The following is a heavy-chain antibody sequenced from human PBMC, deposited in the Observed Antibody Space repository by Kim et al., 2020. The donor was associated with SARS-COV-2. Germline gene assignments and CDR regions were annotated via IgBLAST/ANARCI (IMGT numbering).Heavy chain of an antibody. J-gene: IGHJ4*02. D-gene: IGHD6-19*01. CDR2: IYYSGST. V-gene: IGHV4-59*01. CDR3: ARDLREAVAGTSGGV. CDR1: GGSISSYY. Sequence: SETLSLTCTVSGGSISSYYWSWIRQPPGKGLEWIGYIYYSGSTNYNPSLKSRVTISVDTSKNQFSLKLSSVTAADTAVYYCARDLREAVAGTSGGVWGQGTLVTVSS.